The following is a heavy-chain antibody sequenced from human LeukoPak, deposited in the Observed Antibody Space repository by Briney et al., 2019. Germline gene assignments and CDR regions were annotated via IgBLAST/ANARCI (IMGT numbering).Heavy chain of an antibody. CDR1: GYTCTNYG. D-gene: IGHD3-10*01. Sequence: ASVKVSCKASGYTCTNYGIIWVRQAPGQGLEYMGWVSAYNGNTHYARRLQGRVTMSTDTATSTAYMELRSLRYDDTAVYYCARVELRWSGELLFGKKNWFDPWGQGTLVTVSS. V-gene: IGHV1-18*01. J-gene: IGHJ5*02. CDR2: VSAYNGNT. CDR3: ARVELRWSGELLFGKKNWFDP.